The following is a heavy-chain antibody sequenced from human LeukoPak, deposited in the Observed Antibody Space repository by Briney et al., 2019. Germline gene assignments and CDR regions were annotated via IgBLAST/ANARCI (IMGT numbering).Heavy chain of an antibody. Sequence: GGSLRLSCAASGFTFSNAWMSWARQAPGKGLEWDGRIKSKTDGGTTDYAAPVKGRFTISRDDSKNTLYLQMNSLKTEDTAVYYCTTDGSPYCGGDCYYDYWGQGTLVTVSS. CDR3: TTDGSPYCGGDCYYDY. D-gene: IGHD2-21*02. V-gene: IGHV3-15*01. J-gene: IGHJ4*02. CDR2: IKSKTDGGTT. CDR1: GFTFSNAW.